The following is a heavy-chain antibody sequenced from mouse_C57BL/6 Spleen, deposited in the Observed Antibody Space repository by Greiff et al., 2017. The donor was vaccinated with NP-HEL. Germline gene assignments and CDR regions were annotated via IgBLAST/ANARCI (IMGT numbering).Heavy chain of an antibody. J-gene: IGHJ2*01. CDR3: AEGYGSSLDY. D-gene: IGHD1-1*01. V-gene: IGHV1-26*01. CDR2: INPNNGGT. Sequence: VQLQQSGPELVKPGASVKISCKASGYTFTDYYMNWVKQSHGKSLEWIGDINPNNGGTSYNQKFKGKATLTVDKSSSTAYMELRSLTSEDSAVYYCAEGYGSSLDYWGQGTTLTVSS. CDR1: GYTFTDYY.